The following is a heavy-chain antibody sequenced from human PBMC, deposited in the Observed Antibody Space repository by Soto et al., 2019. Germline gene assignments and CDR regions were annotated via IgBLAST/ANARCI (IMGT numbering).Heavy chain of an antibody. D-gene: IGHD3-3*01. J-gene: IGHJ6*02. CDR1: GGTFSSYA. CDR2: IIPTFGTA. V-gene: IGHV1-69*13. Sequence: GASVKVSCKASGGTFSSYAISWVRQAPGQGLEWMGGIIPTFGTANYAQKFQGRVTITADESTSTAYMELSSLRSEDTAVYYCERNTVYDFWSGYYSPRTNYYHGMDVWGQGTSVTVSS. CDR3: ERNTVYDFWSGYYSPRTNYYHGMDV.